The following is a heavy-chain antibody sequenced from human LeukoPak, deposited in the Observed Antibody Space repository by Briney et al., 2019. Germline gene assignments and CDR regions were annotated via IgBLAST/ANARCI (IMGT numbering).Heavy chain of an antibody. CDR3: ARYRPFYDCVWGSYRHPDAFDI. CDR1: GGSISSSSYS. D-gene: IGHD3-16*02. V-gene: IGHV4-39*07. CDR2: IYYSGST. Sequence: SETLSLTCTVSGGSISSSSYSWGWIRQPPGKGLEWIGSIYYSGSTYYNPSLKSRVTISVDTSKNQFSLKLSSVTAADTAVYYCARYRPFYDCVWGSYRHPDAFDIWGQGTMVTVSS. J-gene: IGHJ3*02.